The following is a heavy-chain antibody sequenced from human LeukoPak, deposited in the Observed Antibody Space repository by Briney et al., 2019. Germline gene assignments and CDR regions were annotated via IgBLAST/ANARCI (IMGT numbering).Heavy chain of an antibody. Sequence: GGSPRLSCAASGFTFSSYAMSWVRQAPGKGLEWVSAISGSGGSTYYADSVKGRFTISRDNSKNTLYLQMNSLRAEDTAVYYCAKRGYPYYYYMDVWGKGTTVTVSS. CDR2: ISGSGGST. D-gene: IGHD1-1*01. J-gene: IGHJ6*03. CDR3: AKRGYPYYYYMDV. CDR1: GFTFSSYA. V-gene: IGHV3-23*01.